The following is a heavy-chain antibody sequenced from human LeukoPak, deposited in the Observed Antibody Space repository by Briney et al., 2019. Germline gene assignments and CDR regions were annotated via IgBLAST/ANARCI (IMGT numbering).Heavy chain of an antibody. Sequence: GGSLRLSCAASGFTFSSYWMSWVRQAPGKGLEWVANIKQDGSEKYYVDSVRGRFTISRDNAKNSLNLQMNSLRAEDTAVYYCAREGGSPLYFDYWGQGTLVTVSS. V-gene: IGHV3-7*01. CDR1: GFTFSSYW. CDR3: AREGGSPLYFDY. CDR2: IKQDGSEK. D-gene: IGHD1-26*01. J-gene: IGHJ4*02.